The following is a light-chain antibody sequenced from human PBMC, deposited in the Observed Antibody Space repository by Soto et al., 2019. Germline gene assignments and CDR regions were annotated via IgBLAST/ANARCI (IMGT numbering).Light chain of an antibody. V-gene: IGKV1-5*03. CDR1: QSISSW. Sequence: DIQMTQSPSTLSASVGDRVTITCRASQSISSWLAWYQQKPGKAPKLLIYKASSLESGVPSRFRGSGSGTEFTLTISGLQPDDFATYYCQQYNSYWMFGQGTKVEIK. CDR2: KAS. CDR3: QQYNSYWM. J-gene: IGKJ1*01.